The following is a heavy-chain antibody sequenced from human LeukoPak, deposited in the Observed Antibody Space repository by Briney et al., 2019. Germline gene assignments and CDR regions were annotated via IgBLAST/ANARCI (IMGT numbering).Heavy chain of an antibody. Sequence: PSQTLSLTRTVSGGSISSGPYYWGWIRQPPGKGLEWIGSIYYSGSTYYNPSLKSRVTISVDTSKNQFSLKLSSVTAADTAVYYCVRDRGNDEYYFDYWGQGTLVTVSS. D-gene: IGHD1-1*01. CDR1: GGSISSGPYY. J-gene: IGHJ4*02. CDR3: VRDRGNDEYYFDY. CDR2: IYYSGST. V-gene: IGHV4-39*01.